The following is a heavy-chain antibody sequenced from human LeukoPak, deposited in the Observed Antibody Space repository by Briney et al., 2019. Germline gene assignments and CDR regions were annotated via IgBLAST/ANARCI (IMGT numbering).Heavy chain of an antibody. J-gene: IGHJ4*02. Sequence: SGGSLRLSCAASGFTFSSYSMNWVRQPPGKGLEWIGEINHSGSTNYNPSLKSRVTISVDTSKNQFSLKLSSVTAADTAVYYCARLEQLVPYWGQGTLVTVSS. D-gene: IGHD6-13*01. V-gene: IGHV4-34*01. CDR2: INHSGST. CDR1: GFTFSSYS. CDR3: ARLEQLVPY.